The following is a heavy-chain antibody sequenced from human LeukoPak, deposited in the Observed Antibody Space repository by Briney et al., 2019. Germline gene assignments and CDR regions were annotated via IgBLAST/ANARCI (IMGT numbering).Heavy chain of an antibody. J-gene: IGHJ6*02. CDR3: AKEDCTSCYLLKRVYYYGMDV. V-gene: IGHV3-30*02. CDR2: IRYDGSNK. CDR1: GFTFSSYG. Sequence: PGGSLRLSCAASGFTFSSYGMHWVRQAPGKGLEWVAFIRYDGSNKYYADSVKGRFTISRDNSKNTLYLQMNSLRAEDTAVYYCAKEDCTSCYLLKRVYYYGMDVWGQGTTVTVSS. D-gene: IGHD2-2*01.